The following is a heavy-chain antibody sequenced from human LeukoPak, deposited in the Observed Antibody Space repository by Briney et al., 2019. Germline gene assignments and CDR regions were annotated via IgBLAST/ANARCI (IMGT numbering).Heavy chain of an antibody. D-gene: IGHD2-2*01. CDR1: GGTFSSYA. V-gene: IGHV1-69*04. Sequence: SVKVSCKASGGTFSSYAISWVRQAPGQGLEWMGRIIPIFGIANYTQKFQGRVTITADKCTSTAYMELSSLRSEDTAVYYCARDVETDCSSTSCYYNWFDPWGQGTLVTVSS. CDR3: ARDVETDCSSTSCYYNWFDP. J-gene: IGHJ5*02. CDR2: IIPIFGIA.